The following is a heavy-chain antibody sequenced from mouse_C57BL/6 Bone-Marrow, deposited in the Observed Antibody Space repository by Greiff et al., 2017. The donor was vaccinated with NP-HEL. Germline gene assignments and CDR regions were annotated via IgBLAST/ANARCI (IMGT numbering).Heavy chain of an antibody. CDR2: ISSGGSYT. D-gene: IGHD3-3*01. CDR1: GFTFSSYG. V-gene: IGHV5-6*01. Sequence: EVKLMESGGDLVKPGGSLKLSCAASGFTFSSYGMSWVRQTPDKRLEWVATISSGGSYTYYPDSVRGRFTISRDNAKNTLYLQMSSLKSEDTAMYYCARAGTFDYWGQGTTLTVSS. CDR3: ARAGTFDY. J-gene: IGHJ2*01.